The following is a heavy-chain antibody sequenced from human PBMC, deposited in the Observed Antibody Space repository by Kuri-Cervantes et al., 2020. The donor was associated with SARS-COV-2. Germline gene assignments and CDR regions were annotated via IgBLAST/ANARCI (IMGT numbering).Heavy chain of an antibody. Sequence: GSLKLSCTVSYASMTSFYWSWIRQPPGKGLEWIGYIYYSGSTNYNPSLKSRVTISVDTSKNQFSLKLSSVTAADTAVYYCARERGGQWLVRLGYFDYWGQGTLVTVSS. V-gene: IGHV4-59*01. CDR2: IYYSGST. D-gene: IGHD6-19*01. CDR3: ARERGGQWLVRLGYFDY. J-gene: IGHJ4*02. CDR1: YASMTSFY.